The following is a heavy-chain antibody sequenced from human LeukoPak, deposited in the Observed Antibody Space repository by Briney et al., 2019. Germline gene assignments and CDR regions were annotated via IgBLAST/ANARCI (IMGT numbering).Heavy chain of an antibody. Sequence: GGSLRLSCAASGFTFSDYYMSWIRQAPGKGLEWVSYISSSGSTIYYADSVKGRFTISRDNSKNTLYLQMNSLRAEDTAVYYCAKTDAQGSYYYYYYMDVWGKGTTVTVSS. D-gene: IGHD1-14*01. CDR1: GFTFSDYY. V-gene: IGHV3-11*01. CDR3: AKTDAQGSYYYYYYMDV. J-gene: IGHJ6*03. CDR2: ISSSGSTI.